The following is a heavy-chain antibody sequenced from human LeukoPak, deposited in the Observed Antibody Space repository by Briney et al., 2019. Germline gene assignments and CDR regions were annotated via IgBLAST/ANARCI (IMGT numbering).Heavy chain of an antibody. CDR3: ARNDPRGCCSSTSCYRIFDP. Sequence: PSETLSLTCTVSGGSISSYYWSWIRQPPGKGLEWIGYIYYSGSTNYNPSLKSRVTISVDTSKNQFSLKLSSVTAADTAVYYCARNDPRGCCSSTSCYRIFDPWGQGTLVTVSS. CDR2: IYYSGST. D-gene: IGHD2-2*02. V-gene: IGHV4-59*12. CDR1: GGSISSYY. J-gene: IGHJ5*02.